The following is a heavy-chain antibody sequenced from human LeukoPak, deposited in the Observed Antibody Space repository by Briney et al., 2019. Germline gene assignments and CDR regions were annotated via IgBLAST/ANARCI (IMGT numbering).Heavy chain of an antibody. J-gene: IGHJ4*02. V-gene: IGHV3-23*01. CDR2: ISGSGGST. D-gene: IGHD3-10*01. Sequence: WVSAISGSGGSTYYADSVKGRFTISRDNSKNTLYLQMNSLRAEDTAVYYCAKELLRGLAYWGQGTLVTVSS. CDR3: AKELLRGLAY.